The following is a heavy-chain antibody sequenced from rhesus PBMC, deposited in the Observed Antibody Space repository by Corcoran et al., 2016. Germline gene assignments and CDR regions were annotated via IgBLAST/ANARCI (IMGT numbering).Heavy chain of an antibody. CDR3: ARGGAAGRD. Sequence: EVQLVESGGGLAKPGGSLRLSCAASGFTFSSYWINWVRQTPGKGLEWISAINSGGGSTYHADSVKGRFTISRDNSKNTLSLQMNSLRAEDTAVYYCARGGAAGRDWGQGVLVTVSS. D-gene: IGHD6-13*01. CDR2: INSGGGST. V-gene: IGHV3S42*01. J-gene: IGHJ4*01. CDR1: GFTFSSYW.